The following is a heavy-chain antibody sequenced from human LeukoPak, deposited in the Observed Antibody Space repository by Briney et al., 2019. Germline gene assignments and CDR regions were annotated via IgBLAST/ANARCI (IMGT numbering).Heavy chain of an antibody. D-gene: IGHD3-3*01. CDR2: IYYSGST. CDR1: GGSISSYY. CDR3: ARSDLNYLFVDV. Sequence: SETLSLTCTVSGGSISSYYWGWIRQPPGKGLEWIGSIYYSGSTYYNPSLKSRVTISVDTSKNQFSLKLSSVTAADTAVYYCARSDLNYLFVDVWGKGTTVTVSS. J-gene: IGHJ6*04. V-gene: IGHV4-39*07.